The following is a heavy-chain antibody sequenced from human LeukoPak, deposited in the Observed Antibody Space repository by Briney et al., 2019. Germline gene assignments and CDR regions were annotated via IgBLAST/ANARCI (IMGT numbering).Heavy chain of an antibody. CDR1: GYSFTSYW. Sequence: PGESLKISCKGSGYSFTSYWIGWVRQMPGKGLEWMGIIYPGDSDTRYSPSFQGQVTISADKSISTAYLQWSSLKASDTVMYYCATQSIPGYSSSWYPFDYWGQGTLVTVSS. CDR3: ATQSIPGYSSSWYPFDY. D-gene: IGHD6-13*01. J-gene: IGHJ4*02. V-gene: IGHV5-51*01. CDR2: IYPGDSDT.